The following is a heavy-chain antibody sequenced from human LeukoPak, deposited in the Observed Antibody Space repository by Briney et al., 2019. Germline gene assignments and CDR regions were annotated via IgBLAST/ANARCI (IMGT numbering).Heavy chain of an antibody. CDR2: ISISSSTI. J-gene: IGHJ4*02. CDR3: ARVDGAYPFDY. D-gene: IGHD4/OR15-4a*01. Sequence: GGSLRLSCAASGFTFSRFSMNWVRQAPGKGLEWVSYISISSSTIYYADSVKGRFNISRDNAKNSVYLEMNSLRAEDTAVYSCARVDGAYPFDYWGQGTLVTVSS. V-gene: IGHV3-48*01. CDR1: GFTFSRFS.